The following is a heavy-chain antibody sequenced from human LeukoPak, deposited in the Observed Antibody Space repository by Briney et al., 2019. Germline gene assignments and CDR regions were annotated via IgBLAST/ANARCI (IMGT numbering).Heavy chain of an antibody. CDR1: GVNVKNNY. CDR3: VWGGQWYFDR. D-gene: IGHD3-16*01. V-gene: IGHV3-53*01. CDR2: PYSDGYK. Sequence: PGGSLRLSCAAPGVNVKNNYMRWVRQAPGKGPEWVSVPYSDGYKSLADSVAGRFTFSTDTSRNTMFLQMTSLRVDDSAVYYCVWGGQWYFDRWGRGSLVTVSS. J-gene: IGHJ2*01.